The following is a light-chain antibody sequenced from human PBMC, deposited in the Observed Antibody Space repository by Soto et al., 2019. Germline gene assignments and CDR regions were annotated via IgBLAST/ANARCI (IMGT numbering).Light chain of an antibody. J-gene: IGKJ5*01. CDR3: QQSYSTPSIT. V-gene: IGKV1-39*01. CDR2: AAS. CDR1: QSISSY. Sequence: DIHITHSPSSLSASGVCIVTITFRASQSISSYLNWYQQKPGKAPKLLIYAASSLQSGVPSRFSGSGSGTDFTLTISSLQPEDFATYYCQQSYSTPSITFGQGTRLEI.